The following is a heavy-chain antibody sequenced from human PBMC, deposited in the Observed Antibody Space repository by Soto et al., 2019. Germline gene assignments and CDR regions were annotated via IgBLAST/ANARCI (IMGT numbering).Heavy chain of an antibody. CDR1: GFTFSSYA. Sequence: LRLSCAASGFTFSSYAMHWVRQAPGKGLEWVAVISYDGSNKYYADSVKGRFTISRDNSKNTLYLQMNSLRAEDTAVYYCARAKSGGIYYFDYWGQGTLVTVSS. J-gene: IGHJ4*02. V-gene: IGHV3-30-3*01. CDR2: ISYDGSNK. CDR3: ARAKSGGIYYFDY. D-gene: IGHD1-26*01.